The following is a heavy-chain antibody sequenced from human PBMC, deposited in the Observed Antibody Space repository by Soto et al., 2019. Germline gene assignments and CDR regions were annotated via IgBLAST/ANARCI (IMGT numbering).Heavy chain of an antibody. V-gene: IGHV1-8*01. D-gene: IGHD3-22*01. CDR2: MNPNSGNT. CDR1: GYTFTSYD. Sequence: QVQLVQSGAEVKKPGASVKVSCKASGYTFTSYDINWVRQATGQGLEWMGWMNPNSGNTGYAQKLQGRVTMTRNTSISTAYMERSSLRADDTAVYYCARANSNNWFDPWGQGTLVTVSS. J-gene: IGHJ5*02. CDR3: ARANSNNWFDP.